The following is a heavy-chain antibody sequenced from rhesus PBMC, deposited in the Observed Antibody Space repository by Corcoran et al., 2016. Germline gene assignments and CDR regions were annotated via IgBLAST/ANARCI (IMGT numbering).Heavy chain of an antibody. J-gene: IGHJ4*01. CDR2: IRKGGGST. V-gene: IGHV3S5*01. CDR3: AGIYYDSGYYFDY. D-gene: IGHD3-28*01. Sequence: EVQLVESGGGLVQPGGSLRLSCAASGFTFSSYGMSWVRQAPGKGLEWVSYIRKGGGSTNHADSVKGRFTISRDNSKNTLSLQMNSLRAEDTAVYYCAGIYYDSGYYFDYWGQGVLVTVSS. CDR1: GFTFSSYG.